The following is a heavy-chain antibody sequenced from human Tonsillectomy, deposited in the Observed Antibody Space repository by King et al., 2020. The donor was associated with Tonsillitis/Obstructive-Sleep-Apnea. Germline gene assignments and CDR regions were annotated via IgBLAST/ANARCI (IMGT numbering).Heavy chain of an antibody. Sequence: TLKESGPTLVKPTQTLTLTCTFSGFSLSASGVGVGWIRQPPGKALEWLALIYWDDDKRYSPSLKSRLTITKDTSKNQVVLTMTVMDPVDTATYYCAHRGGTVVVPSAQEGFHYWGQGTLVTVSS. CDR2: IYWDDDK. V-gene: IGHV2-5*02. CDR1: GFSLSASGVG. CDR3: AHRGGTVVVPSAQEGFHY. J-gene: IGHJ4*02. D-gene: IGHD2-2*01.